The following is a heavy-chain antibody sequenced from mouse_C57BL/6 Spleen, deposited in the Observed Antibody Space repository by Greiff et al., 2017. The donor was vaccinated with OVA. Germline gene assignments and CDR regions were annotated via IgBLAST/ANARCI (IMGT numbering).Heavy chain of an antibody. CDR1: GYTFTSYW. V-gene: IGHV1-69*01. Sequence: VQLQQPGAELVMPGASVKLSCKASGYTFTSYWMHWVKQRPGQGLEWIGEIDPSDSYTNYNQKFKGKSTLTVDKSSSTAYMQLSSLTSEDSAVYYCAGGKRGYYAMDYWGQGTSVTVSS. CDR3: AGGKRGYYAMDY. J-gene: IGHJ4*01. CDR2: IDPSDSYT. D-gene: IGHD2-1*01.